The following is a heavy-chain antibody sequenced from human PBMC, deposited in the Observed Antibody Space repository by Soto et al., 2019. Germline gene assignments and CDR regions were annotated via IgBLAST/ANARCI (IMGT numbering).Heavy chain of an antibody. J-gene: IGHJ4*02. CDR3: ARDLTTHDY. Sequence: ESGGGLVPPGGSLRLSCVGSGFTFSAHAITWVRQAPRKGLEWVSTLGTIGAFYADSVKGRFTISRDNSKNTVNLQMNSLRGEDTAIYYCARDLTTHDYWGQGTVVTVSS. CDR2: LGTIGA. CDR1: GFTFSAHA. V-gene: IGHV3-23*01.